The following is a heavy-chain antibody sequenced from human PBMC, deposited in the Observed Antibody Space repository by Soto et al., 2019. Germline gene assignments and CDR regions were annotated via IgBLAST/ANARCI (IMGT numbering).Heavy chain of an antibody. CDR3: TTLVYSSCEY. V-gene: IGHV5-51*01. D-gene: IGHD6-19*01. Sequence: GESLKISCKGSGYSFTSYWIGLLRQIPWKGLEWMGIIYPGDSDTRYSPSFQGQVTISADKYISTAYLQWSSLKASDTAMYYCTTLVYSSCEYWGQGTLATASS. CDR1: GYSFTSYW. J-gene: IGHJ4*02. CDR2: IYPGDSDT.